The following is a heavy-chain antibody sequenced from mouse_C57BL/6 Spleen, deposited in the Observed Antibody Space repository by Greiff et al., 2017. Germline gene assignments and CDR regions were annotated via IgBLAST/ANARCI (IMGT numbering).Heavy chain of an antibody. D-gene: IGHD1-1*01. CDR2: INPGGGGT. J-gene: IGHJ4*01. Sequence: QVQLQQSGAELVRPGTSVKVSCKASGYAFTNYLIEWVKQRPGQGLEWIGVINPGGGGTNYNEKFKGKATLTADKSSSTAYMQLSSLTSEDSAVYFCRRRYGNSYDYAMDYWGQGTSVTVYS. CDR1: GYAFTNYL. V-gene: IGHV1-54*01. CDR3: RRRYGNSYDYAMDY.